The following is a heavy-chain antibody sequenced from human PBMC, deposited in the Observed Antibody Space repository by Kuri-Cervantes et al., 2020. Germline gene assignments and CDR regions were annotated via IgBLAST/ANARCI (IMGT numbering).Heavy chain of an antibody. CDR1: GYTLTELS. CDR2: FDPEDGET. Sequence: ASVKVSCKVSGYTLTELSMHWVRQAPGKGLEWMGGFDPEDGETIYAQKFQGRVTMTRDTSTSTVYMHLSSLRSEDTAVYYCARGDYGDYRRPYYFDYWGQGTLVTVSS. D-gene: IGHD4-17*01. J-gene: IGHJ4*02. CDR3: ARGDYGDYRRPYYFDY. V-gene: IGHV1-24*01.